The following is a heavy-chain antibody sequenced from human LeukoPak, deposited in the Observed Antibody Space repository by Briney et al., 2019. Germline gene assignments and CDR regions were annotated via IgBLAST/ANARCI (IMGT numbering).Heavy chain of an antibody. CDR1: GFTFNSYG. CDR3: ARDTASGSYYNWFDP. Sequence: GGSLRLSCAASGFTFNSYGMHWVRQAPGKGLEWVAVISYDGSNKYYADSVKGRFTISRDNSKNTLYLQMNSLRAEDTAVYYCARDTASGSYYNWFDPWGQGTLVTVSS. D-gene: IGHD1-26*01. V-gene: IGHV3-30*03. CDR2: ISYDGSNK. J-gene: IGHJ5*02.